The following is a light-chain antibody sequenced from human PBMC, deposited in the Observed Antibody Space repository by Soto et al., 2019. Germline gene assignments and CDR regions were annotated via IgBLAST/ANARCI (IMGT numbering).Light chain of an antibody. Sequence: QSVLTQPPSASGSPGQSVTISCTGTSSDVGGYNYVSWYQQHPGKAPKLMIYEVSKRPSGVPDRFSGSKSGNTASLTVSGLQAEHEADYYCSSYAGSNIVVFGGGTKVTVL. CDR2: EVS. V-gene: IGLV2-8*01. CDR1: SSDVGGYNY. CDR3: SSYAGSNIVV. J-gene: IGLJ2*01.